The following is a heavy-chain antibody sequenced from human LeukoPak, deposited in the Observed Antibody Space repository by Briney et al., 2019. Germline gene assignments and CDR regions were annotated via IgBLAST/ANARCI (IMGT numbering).Heavy chain of an antibody. Sequence: SETLFLTCSVSGASMSGYYWSWIRQPPGKGLEYIGNIFYIGTTNYNPSLKSRVTISVDRSKNQFSLKLSSVTAADTAVYYCARVTFSHFDYWGQGTLVTVSS. CDR2: IFYIGTT. D-gene: IGHD2-21*02. CDR3: ARVTFSHFDY. V-gene: IGHV4-59*12. CDR1: GASMSGYY. J-gene: IGHJ4*02.